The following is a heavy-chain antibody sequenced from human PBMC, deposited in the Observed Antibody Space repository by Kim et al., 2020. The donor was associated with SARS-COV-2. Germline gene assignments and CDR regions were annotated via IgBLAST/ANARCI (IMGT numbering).Heavy chain of an antibody. V-gene: IGHV3-23*01. J-gene: IGHJ3*02. Sequence: GGSLRLSCAASGFTFSNYAMNWVRQAPGKGLEWVSGIRGGGANPKYADSVKGRFTISRDNSKNTLYLQMNSLRGDDTALYYCAKCQYSYGSDAFDIWGQGPLVSVSS. CDR1: GFTFSNYA. D-gene: IGHD5-18*01. CDR3: AKCQYSYGSDAFDI. CDR2: IRGGGANP.